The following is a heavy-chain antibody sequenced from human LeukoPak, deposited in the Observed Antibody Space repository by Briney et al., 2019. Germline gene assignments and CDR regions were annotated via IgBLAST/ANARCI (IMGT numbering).Heavy chain of an antibody. V-gene: IGHV4-61*02. CDR3: TQGGELMNY. D-gene: IGHD3-16*01. J-gene: IGHJ4*02. CDR1: GTSVRSGNYY. CDR2: MYTSGST. Sequence: PSETLSLTCIVSGTSVRSGNYYWTWIRQPAGKGLEWIGRMYTSGSTNYNPSLKSRVTMSIDASKNQFSLRLSSVTAADTAIYYCTQGGELMNYWGQGTLVTVSS.